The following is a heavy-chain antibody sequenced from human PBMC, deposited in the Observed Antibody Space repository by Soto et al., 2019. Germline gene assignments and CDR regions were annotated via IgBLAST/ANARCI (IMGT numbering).Heavy chain of an antibody. CDR1: GYSFTTYW. J-gene: IGHJ4*01. CDR3: ASLLSYGSGWDH. D-gene: IGHD6-19*01. Sequence: GESLKISCKGSGYSFTTYWIGWVRHMPGKGLEWMGIIYPPDSQARYSPSFQGQETLSVEKSINTADLQWSMLKGSKAAMDYCASLLSYGSGWDHWGQGXLVTVSS. V-gene: IGHV5-51*01. CDR2: IYPPDSQA.